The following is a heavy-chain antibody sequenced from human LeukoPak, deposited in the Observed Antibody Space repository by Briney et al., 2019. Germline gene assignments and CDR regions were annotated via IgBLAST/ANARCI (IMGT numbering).Heavy chain of an antibody. CDR2: IKQDGSEK. D-gene: IGHD2-15*01. J-gene: IGHJ4*02. CDR3: ARLRPYCSGGSCYPDY. V-gene: IGHV3-7*01. Sequence: GGSLRLSCAASGFTFSSYWMSWVRQAPGKGLEWVANIKQDGSEKYYVDAVKGRFTISRDNAKNSLYLQMNSLRAEDTAVYYCARLRPYCSGGSCYPDYWGQGTLVTVSS. CDR1: GFTFSSYW.